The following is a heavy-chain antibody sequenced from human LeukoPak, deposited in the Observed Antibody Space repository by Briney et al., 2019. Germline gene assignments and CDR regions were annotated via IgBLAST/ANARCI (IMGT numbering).Heavy chain of an antibody. CDR1: GYTFTGYC. J-gene: IGHJ4*02. CDR3: AREDSSGSYYFDY. Sequence: ASVKVSCKASGYTFTGYCMHWVRHAPGQGLGWMGWINPNSGGTNYAQKFQGRVTMTRDTSISTAYMELSRLRSDDTAVYYCAREDSSGSYYFDYWGQGTLVTVSS. V-gene: IGHV1-2*02. CDR2: INPNSGGT. D-gene: IGHD3-22*01.